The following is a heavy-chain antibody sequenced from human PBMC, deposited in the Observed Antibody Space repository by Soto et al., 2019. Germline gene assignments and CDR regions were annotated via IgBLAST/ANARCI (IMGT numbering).Heavy chain of an antibody. V-gene: IGHV1-69*06. CDR1: GGTFSSYA. J-gene: IGHJ5*02. D-gene: IGHD2-2*01. CDR2: IIPIFGTA. Sequence: SVKVSCKASGGTFSSYAISWVRQAPGQGLEWMGGIIPIFGTANYAQKFQGRVTITADKSTSTAYMELSSLRSEDTAVYYCARVVGYCSSTSCPHGDWFDPWGQGTPVTVSS. CDR3: ARVVGYCSSTSCPHGDWFDP.